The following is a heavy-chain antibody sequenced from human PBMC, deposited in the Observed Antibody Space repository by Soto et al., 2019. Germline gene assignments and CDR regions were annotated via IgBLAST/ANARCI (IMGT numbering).Heavy chain of an antibody. Sequence: GGSLRLSCAASGFTVTSNYMSWVRQAPGKGLEWVSLIYSGGSTYYAESVKGRFTISRDNSKNTLNLQMNSLRAEDTAVYYCAKGHLRGSGSYPYGMDVWGQGTTVTVSS. V-gene: IGHV3-66*01. D-gene: IGHD3-10*01. CDR3: AKGHLRGSGSYPYGMDV. CDR2: IYSGGST. J-gene: IGHJ6*02. CDR1: GFTVTSNY.